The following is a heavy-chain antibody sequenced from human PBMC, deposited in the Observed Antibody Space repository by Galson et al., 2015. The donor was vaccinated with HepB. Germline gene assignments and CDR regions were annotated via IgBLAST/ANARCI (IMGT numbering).Heavy chain of an antibody. CDR2: IGYDGSNK. CDR3: AGDRFTIYLDY. J-gene: IGHJ4*02. V-gene: IGHV3-33*01. Sequence: SLRLSCAASGFTFSSYGMHWVRQAPVKGLEWVAVIGYDGSNKYYADSVKGRFTISRDNSKNTLYLQMNSLRAGDTAIYYCAGDRFTIYLDYWGQGTLVTVSS. CDR1: GFTFSSYG. D-gene: IGHD3-3*01.